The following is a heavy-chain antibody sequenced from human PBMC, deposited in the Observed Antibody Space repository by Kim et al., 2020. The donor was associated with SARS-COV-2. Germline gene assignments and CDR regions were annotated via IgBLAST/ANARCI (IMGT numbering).Heavy chain of an antibody. J-gene: IGHJ3*02. CDR2: INTNTGNP. D-gene: IGHD3-3*01. V-gene: IGHV7-4-1*02. Sequence: ASVKVSCKASGYTFTSYAMNWVRQAPGQGLEWMGWINTNTGNPTYAQGFTGRFVFSLYTSVSTAYLQISSLKAEDTAVYYCARAFRAYYDFWSGYYTHDAFDIWGQGTMVTVSS. CDR1: GYTFTSYA. CDR3: ARAFRAYYDFWSGYYTHDAFDI.